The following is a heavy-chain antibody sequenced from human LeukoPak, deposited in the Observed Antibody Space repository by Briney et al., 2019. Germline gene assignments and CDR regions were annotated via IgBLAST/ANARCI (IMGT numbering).Heavy chain of an antibody. V-gene: IGHV3-33*01. Sequence: PGRSLRLSCAASGFTFSSYGMHWVRQAPGKGLEWVAVIWYDGSNKFYADSVKGRFTISRDNAKNSLYLQMNSLRDEDTAVYYCARDLYWAFDNWGRGTLVTVSS. J-gene: IGHJ4*02. D-gene: IGHD2-8*02. CDR2: IWYDGSNK. CDR1: GFTFSSYG. CDR3: ARDLYWAFDN.